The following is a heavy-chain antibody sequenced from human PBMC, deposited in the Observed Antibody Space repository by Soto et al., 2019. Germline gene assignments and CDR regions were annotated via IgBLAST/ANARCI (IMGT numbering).Heavy chain of an antibody. CDR1: GDSVSSNSAV. Sequence: SQTLSLTCAISGDSVSSNSAVWNWIRQSPLRGLEWLGRTYYRSKWYDDYAVSVKSRITLNPDTSKNQFSLQLNSVTPEDTAVYYCSRGGPWTGFDYWGQGTLVTVSS. V-gene: IGHV6-1*01. J-gene: IGHJ4*02. CDR3: SRGGPWTGFDY. CDR2: TYYRSKWYD. D-gene: IGHD3-9*01.